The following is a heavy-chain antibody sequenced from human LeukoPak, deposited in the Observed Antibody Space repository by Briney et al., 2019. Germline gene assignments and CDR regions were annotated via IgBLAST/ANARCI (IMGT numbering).Heavy chain of an antibody. CDR2: ISSGGSTK. J-gene: IGHJ6*03. Sequence: GGSLRLSCVAAGITFSSYEMTWVRQAPGKGLEWVSHISSGGSTKYYVDSVKGRFTISRDNAKNSLSLQMNSLRADDTAIYYCARARGSDYNYYYMDVWGKGTTVTVSS. V-gene: IGHV3-48*03. CDR1: GITFSSYE. CDR3: ARARGSDYNYYYMDV.